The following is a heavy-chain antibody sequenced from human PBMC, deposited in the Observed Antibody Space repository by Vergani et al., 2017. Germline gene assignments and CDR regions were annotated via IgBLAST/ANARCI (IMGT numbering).Heavy chain of an antibody. CDR2: ISSGGGDI. V-gene: IGHV3-23*01. Sequence: EVQLLESGGGLVQPGGSLRLSCAGAGFTFDTYTMAYVRQAPGKGLEWVATISSGGGDIFYADSVKGRFTISRDNSKNTLFLQMNSLKDEDTAVYYCTTAWGLYYLHGEYFQYWGRGTLGSVSS. J-gene: IGHJ1*01. D-gene: IGHD3-10*01. CDR1: GFTFDTYT. CDR3: TTAWGLYYLHGEYFQY.